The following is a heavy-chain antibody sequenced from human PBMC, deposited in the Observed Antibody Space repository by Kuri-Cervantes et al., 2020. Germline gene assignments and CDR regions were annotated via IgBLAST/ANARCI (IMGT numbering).Heavy chain of an antibody. J-gene: IGHJ6*02. Sequence: GESLKISCAASGFTVSSKHMTWVRQAPGKGLEWVAVIWYDGSNKYYADSVKGRFTISRDNSKATLDLQMDSLRVEDTAMYYCARVGGYSYYYYYYYYGMDVWGQGTTVIVSS. CDR2: IWYDGSNK. D-gene: IGHD5-18*01. CDR3: ARVGGYSYYYYYYYYGMDV. V-gene: IGHV3-33*08. CDR1: GFTVSSKH.